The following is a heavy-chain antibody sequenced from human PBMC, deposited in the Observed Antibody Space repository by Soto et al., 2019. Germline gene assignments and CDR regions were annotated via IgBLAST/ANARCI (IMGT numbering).Heavy chain of an antibody. CDR3: ARKSNYYSDTLDF. Sequence: PSETLSLTCTVSGGSVSSGTYFWSWIRQSPGKRLEWIAYIYYSGSTNYNPSLKSRATISVDTSKSQVSLTLTSVTAADAAVYYCARKSNYYSDTLDFWGQGTTVTVSS. V-gene: IGHV4-61*01. J-gene: IGHJ6*02. CDR2: IYYSGST. CDR1: GGSVSSGTYF. D-gene: IGHD3-22*01.